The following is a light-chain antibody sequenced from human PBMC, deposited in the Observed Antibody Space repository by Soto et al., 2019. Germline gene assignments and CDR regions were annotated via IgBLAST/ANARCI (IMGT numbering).Light chain of an antibody. CDR3: QHRDTWPPGAT. CDR2: DAS. J-gene: IGKJ4*01. Sequence: EIVLTQSPATLSLSPGESATLSCRASQSISTYLAWYQQKPGQAPRRLIYDASKRATDIPARFSGSVSGTDFTRTISSLEPEDFAVYYCQHRDTWPPGATLGGGTKVEIK. V-gene: IGKV3-11*01. CDR1: QSISTY.